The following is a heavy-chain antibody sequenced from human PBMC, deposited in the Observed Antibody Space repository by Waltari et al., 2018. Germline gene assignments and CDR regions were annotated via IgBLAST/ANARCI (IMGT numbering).Heavy chain of an antibody. V-gene: IGHV3-33*01. J-gene: IGHJ4*02. D-gene: IGHD1-1*01. CDR2: VYYDGSTK. CDR3: ARCGRGVDSSASCLDH. CDR1: GFIFSNYG. Sequence: QVQLLESGGGVVQPVRSLRLSCAASGFIFSNYGMHWVRQAPGKGLEWVAVVYYDGSTKHYADSVKGRFTISRDNSKNTLNLEMNSLRAEDTAVYFCARCGRGVDSSASCLDHWGQGTLVTVSS.